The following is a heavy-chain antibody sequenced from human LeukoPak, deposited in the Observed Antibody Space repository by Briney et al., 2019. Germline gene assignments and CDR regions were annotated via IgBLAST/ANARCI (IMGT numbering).Heavy chain of an antibody. CDR2: LYNAGST. CDR3: ASLKGLFDYFDY. CDR1: GFIVSNNY. Sequence: GGSLTLSCVASGFIVSNNYMSWVRHAPGTGLEWVSVLYNAGSTYYADSVKGRFTISSDHSKNTVYLQMYSLRAEDTAVYYCASLKGLFDYFDYWGQGILVTVYS. V-gene: IGHV3-53*01. J-gene: IGHJ4*02. D-gene: IGHD3-22*01.